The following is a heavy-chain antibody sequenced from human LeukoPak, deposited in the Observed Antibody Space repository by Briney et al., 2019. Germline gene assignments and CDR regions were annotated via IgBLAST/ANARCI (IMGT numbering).Heavy chain of an antibody. CDR1: GYTFTSYD. CDR3: ARGLGHTGRGFPKRLLSY. D-gene: IGHD3-3*01. CDR2: MNPISGNT. J-gene: IGHJ4*02. Sequence: VASVKVSCKASGYTFTSYDINWVRQATGQGLEWMGWMNPISGNTGYAQKLQGRVTMTTDTSISTAYMELSSLRSEDTAVYYCARGLGHTGRGFPKRLLSYWGQGTLVTLSS. V-gene: IGHV1-8*01.